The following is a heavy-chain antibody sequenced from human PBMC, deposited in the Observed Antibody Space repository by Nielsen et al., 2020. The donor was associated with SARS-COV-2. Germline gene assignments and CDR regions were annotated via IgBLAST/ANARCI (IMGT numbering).Heavy chain of an antibody. Sequence: SETLSLTCTVSGGSISSSSYYWGWIRQPPGKGLEWIGSIYYSGSTYYNPSLKSRVTISVDTSKNQFSLKLSSVTAADTAVYYCARIQWLDYWYFDLWGRGTLVSVSS. V-gene: IGHV4-39*01. D-gene: IGHD6-19*01. CDR3: ARIQWLDYWYFDL. J-gene: IGHJ2*01. CDR1: GGSISSSSYY. CDR2: IYYSGST.